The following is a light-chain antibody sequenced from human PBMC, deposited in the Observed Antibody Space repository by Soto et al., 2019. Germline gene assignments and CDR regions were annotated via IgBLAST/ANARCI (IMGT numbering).Light chain of an antibody. CDR2: GAS. CDR1: QRVYSS. V-gene: IGKV3-15*01. Sequence: EILMTQSPDTLSVSPGESATLSCRASQRVYSSLALYHQRPVQAPRLLIYGASTWATGVPARFSGRGSGTEFTTPTSSLLSAEFVVYYCRQYTNRTPTTFGQGTRLEIK. J-gene: IGKJ5*01. CDR3: RQYTNRTPTT.